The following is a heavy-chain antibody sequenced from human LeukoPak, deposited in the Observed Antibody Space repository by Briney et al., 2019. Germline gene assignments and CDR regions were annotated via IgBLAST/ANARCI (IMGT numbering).Heavy chain of an antibody. V-gene: IGHV4-61*01. D-gene: IGHD3-10*01. CDR1: GGSVSSGSNY. CDR2: IYYSGST. Sequence: SETLSLTCTVSGGSVSSGSNYWNWIRQPPGKGLEWIGYIYYSGSTNYNPSLKSRVTISVDTSKNQFSLKPSSVTAADTAVYYCARGDYYGSGVDYWGQGTLVTVSS. CDR3: ARGDYYGSGVDY. J-gene: IGHJ4*02.